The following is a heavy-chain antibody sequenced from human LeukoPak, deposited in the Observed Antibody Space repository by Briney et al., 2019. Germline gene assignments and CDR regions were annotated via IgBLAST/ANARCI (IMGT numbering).Heavy chain of an antibody. CDR3: ARDLSASGTYFNHL. CDR2: ISYDGTNK. J-gene: IGHJ5*02. CDR1: GFTFSSSV. V-gene: IGHV3-30*03. D-gene: IGHD3-10*01. Sequence: PGGSLRLSCAASGFTFSSSVMHWVRQAPGKGLEWVTVISYDGTNKYYADSVKGRFTISRDNSKNTLYLQMNSLSSEDTAVYYCARDLSASGTYFNHLWGQGTLVTVSS.